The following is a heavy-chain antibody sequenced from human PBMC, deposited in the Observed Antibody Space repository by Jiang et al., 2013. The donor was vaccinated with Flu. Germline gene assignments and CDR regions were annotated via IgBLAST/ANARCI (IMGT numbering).Heavy chain of an antibody. CDR2: IYYSGST. V-gene: IGHV4-39*01. CDR1: GGSISSSSYY. CDR3: VTYYDFWSGYSLFGGYYGMDV. Sequence: TVSGGSISSSSYYWGWIRQPPGKGLEWIGSIYYSGSTYYNPSLKSRVTISVDTSKNQFSLKLSSVTAADTAVYYCVTYYDFWSGYSLFGGYYGMDVWGQGTTVTVSS. D-gene: IGHD3-3*01. J-gene: IGHJ6*02.